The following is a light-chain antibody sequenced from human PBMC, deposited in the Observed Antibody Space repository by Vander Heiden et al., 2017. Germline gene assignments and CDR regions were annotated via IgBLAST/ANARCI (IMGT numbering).Light chain of an antibody. J-gene: IGKJ4*01. CDR2: DAS. CDR1: QSVSNY. Sequence: EIVFTQSLATLSFSPGESATLSCRASQSVSNYLAWYQHKPGQAPRLLIYDASNRAAGIPARFSGSGAGTDFNLTISSLEPEDFAVYYCQQRSNGPPEVTFGAGTKVEIK. V-gene: IGKV3-11*01. CDR3: QQRSNGPPEVT.